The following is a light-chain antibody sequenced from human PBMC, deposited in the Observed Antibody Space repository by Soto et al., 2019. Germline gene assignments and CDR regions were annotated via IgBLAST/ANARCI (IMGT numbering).Light chain of an antibody. CDR2: EAT. CDR3: SAYAGSGTVV. J-gene: IGLJ3*02. Sequence: QSALTQPASVSGSPGQSITISCTGISSDVGGYNLVSWYQQHPGKAPKVMIYEATKRPSGVSNRFSGSKSGNTASLTISGLQAEDEADYYCSAYAGSGTVVFGGGTQLTVL. CDR1: SSDVGGYNL. V-gene: IGLV2-23*02.